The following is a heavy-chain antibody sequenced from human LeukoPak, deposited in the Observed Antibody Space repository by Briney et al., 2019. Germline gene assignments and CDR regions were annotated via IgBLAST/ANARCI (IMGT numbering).Heavy chain of an antibody. V-gene: IGHV3-66*01. CDR2: IYTGGRT. CDR1: GFTVTSNY. Sequence: GGSLRLSCAASGFTVTSNYMSWVRQAPGKGLEWVSIIYTGGRTSYADSVTGRFTISRDNSKNTLYLQMSSLRAEDTAVYYCAREPYQYNFDSSGYYFDYWGQGTLVTVSS. D-gene: IGHD3-22*01. CDR3: AREPYQYNFDSSGYYFDY. J-gene: IGHJ4*02.